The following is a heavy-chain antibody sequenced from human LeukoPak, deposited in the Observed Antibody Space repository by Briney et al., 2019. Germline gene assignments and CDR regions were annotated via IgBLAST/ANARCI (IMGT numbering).Heavy chain of an antibody. Sequence: ASVKVSCKASGGTFSSYAISWVRPAPGQGLEWMGGIIPIFGTANYAQKLQGRVTLTADEYTSTAYMELSSLRSEDTAVYYCARSARYYDSSGLQAYYFDYWGQGTLVTVSS. D-gene: IGHD3-22*01. J-gene: IGHJ4*02. V-gene: IGHV1-69*13. CDR1: GGTFSSYA. CDR3: ARSARYYDSSGLQAYYFDY. CDR2: IIPIFGTA.